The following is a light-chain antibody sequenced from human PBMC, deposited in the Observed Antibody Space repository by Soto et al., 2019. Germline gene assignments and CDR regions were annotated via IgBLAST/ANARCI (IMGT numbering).Light chain of an antibody. CDR1: QSISSW. CDR3: QHYKESST. V-gene: IGKV1-5*03. CDR2: EAS. Sequence: DIPMTQSPSTLSESVGDRVTITCRASQSISSWLAWYQQKPGKAPKLLIYEASSSQIGVPPRFSGSGFGTEFTLTISSLQPDDFATYYCQHYKESSTFGQGTRLEIK. J-gene: IGKJ1*01.